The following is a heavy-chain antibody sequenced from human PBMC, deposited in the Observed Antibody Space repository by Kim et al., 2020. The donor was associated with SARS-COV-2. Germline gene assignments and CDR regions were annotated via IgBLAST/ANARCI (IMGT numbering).Heavy chain of an antibody. CDR1: GFTFSSYW. Sequence: GGSLRLSCAASGFTFSSYWMSWVRQAPGKGLEWVANIKQDGSEKYYVDSVKGRFTISRDNAKNSLYLQMNSLRAEDTAVYYCARERIAVAGTHYYYGMDVWGQGTTVTVSS. D-gene: IGHD6-19*01. CDR2: IKQDGSEK. CDR3: ARERIAVAGTHYYYGMDV. V-gene: IGHV3-7*01. J-gene: IGHJ6*02.